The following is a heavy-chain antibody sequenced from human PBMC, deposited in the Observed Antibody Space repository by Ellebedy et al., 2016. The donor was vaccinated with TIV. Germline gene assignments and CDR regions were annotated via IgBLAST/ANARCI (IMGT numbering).Heavy chain of an antibody. J-gene: IGHJ4*02. CDR3: VTQWELYD. CDR2: VKQGGSEE. CDR1: GFIFSSYW. Sequence: GESLKISCEASGFIFSSYWMSWVRQAPGKGPEWVASVKQGGSEEFYVDSVKGRFTISRDDAKSSLYLQMNRLTVEDTAVYYCVTQWELYDWGQGTLVTV. D-gene: IGHD4-23*01. V-gene: IGHV3-7*01.